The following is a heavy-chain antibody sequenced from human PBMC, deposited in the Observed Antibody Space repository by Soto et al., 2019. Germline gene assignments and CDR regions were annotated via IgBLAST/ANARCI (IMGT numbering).Heavy chain of an antibody. CDR1: GFTFSSYS. Sequence: GGSLRLSCAASGFTFSSYSMNWVRQAPGKGLEWVSSISSSSSYIYYADSVKGRFTISRDNAKNSLYLQMNSLRAEDTAVYYCARDRGSTVNYDHWGQGTLVTVSS. V-gene: IGHV3-21*01. CDR3: ARDRGSTVNYDH. CDR2: ISSSSSYI. D-gene: IGHD4-17*01. J-gene: IGHJ4*02.